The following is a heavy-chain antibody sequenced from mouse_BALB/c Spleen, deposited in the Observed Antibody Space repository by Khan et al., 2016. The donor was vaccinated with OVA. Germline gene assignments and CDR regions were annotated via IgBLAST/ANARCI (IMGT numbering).Heavy chain of an antibody. CDR3: AEHVTGSFAY. CDR2: ISSGGDYT. CDR1: GFTFSSYS. J-gene: IGHJ3*01. Sequence: EVELVESGGDLVKPGGSLKLSCAASGFTFSSYSISWVRQTPDKRLEWVASISSGGDYTYYPDSVKGRFTISRDNAKNTLYLQMSELKSEDTAMYYCAEHVTGSFAYWGQGTLVTVSA. V-gene: IGHV5-6*01. D-gene: IGHD4-1*01.